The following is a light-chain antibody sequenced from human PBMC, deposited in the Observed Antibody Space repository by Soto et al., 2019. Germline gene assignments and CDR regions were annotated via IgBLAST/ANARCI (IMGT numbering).Light chain of an antibody. Sequence: ETVVTQSPVTLSVSPGDTATLSSMASQRVISHLAWYQQKPGQAPRLLIYRAFTRATGIPARFSGSGFGTDFTLTISSLQSEDFAVYYCQQYNNWPLTFGGGTKVDIK. CDR2: RAF. V-gene: IGKV3-15*01. J-gene: IGKJ4*01. CDR3: QQYNNWPLT. CDR1: QRVISH.